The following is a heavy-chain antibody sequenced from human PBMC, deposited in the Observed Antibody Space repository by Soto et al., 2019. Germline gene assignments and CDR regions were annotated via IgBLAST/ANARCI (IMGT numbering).Heavy chain of an antibody. J-gene: IGHJ5*02. D-gene: IGHD3-3*01. V-gene: IGHV1-46*01. CDR3: ARGAVLRFLEWLLDWFDP. CDR1: GYTFTSCY. CDR2: INPSGGST. Sequence: GASVKVSCKASGYTFTSCYMHWVRQAPGQGLEWMGIINPSGGSTSYAQKFQGRVTMTRDTSTSTVYMELSSMRSEDTAVYYCARGAVLRFLEWLLDWFDPWGQGTLVTVSS.